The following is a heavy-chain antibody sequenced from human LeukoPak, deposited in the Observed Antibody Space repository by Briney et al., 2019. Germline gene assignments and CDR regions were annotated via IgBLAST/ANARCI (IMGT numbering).Heavy chain of an antibody. J-gene: IGHJ4*02. D-gene: IGHD1-7*01. CDR2: MNPNSGNT. CDR1: GYTFTGYY. CDR3: AREHWNYAWDY. Sequence: ASVKVSCKASGYTFTGYYMHWVRQAPGQGLEWMGWMNPNSGNTGYAQKFQGRVTMTRNTSISTAYMELSSLRSEDTAVYYCAREHWNYAWDYWGQGTLVTVSS. V-gene: IGHV1-8*02.